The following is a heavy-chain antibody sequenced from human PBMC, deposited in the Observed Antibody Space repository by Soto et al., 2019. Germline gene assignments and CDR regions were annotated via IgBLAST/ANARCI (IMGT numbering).Heavy chain of an antibody. V-gene: IGHV3-23*01. D-gene: IGHD4-17*01. CDR3: AKGPKLRWYIDY. Sequence: GVLRLSCAASGFTFSSYAMSWVRQAPGKGLEWVSAISGSGGSTYYADSVKGRFKISRDNSKNTLYLQMNSLRAEDTAVYYCAKGPKLRWYIDYWGQGTLVNDSS. J-gene: IGHJ4*02. CDR1: GFTFSSYA. CDR2: ISGSGGST.